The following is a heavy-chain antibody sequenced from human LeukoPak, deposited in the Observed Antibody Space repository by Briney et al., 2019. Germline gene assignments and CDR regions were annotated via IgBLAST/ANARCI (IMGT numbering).Heavy chain of an antibody. CDR3: AKDPGPGYSSSP. CDR2: ISYDGSNK. J-gene: IGHJ5*02. V-gene: IGHV3-30*18. D-gene: IGHD6-19*01. Sequence: GGSLRLSCAASGSTFSSYGMHWVRQAPGKGLEWVAVISYDGSNKYYADSVKGRFTISRDNSKNTLYLQMNSLRAEDTAVYYCAKDPGPGYSSSPWGQGTLVTVSS. CDR1: GSTFSSYG.